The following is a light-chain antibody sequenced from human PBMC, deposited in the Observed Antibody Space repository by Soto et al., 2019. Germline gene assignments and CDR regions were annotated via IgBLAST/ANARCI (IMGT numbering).Light chain of an antibody. J-gene: IGKJ5*01. Sequence: EIVLTQSPATLSLSPGERATLSCRASQSVSSYLAWYQQKPGQAPRLLIYDASNMATVIPARFSGSGSGTGFPLTISSLEPEDFAVYYCQQRSNWPAITFGQGTRLEL. CDR3: QQRSNWPAIT. CDR1: QSVSSY. V-gene: IGKV3-11*01. CDR2: DAS.